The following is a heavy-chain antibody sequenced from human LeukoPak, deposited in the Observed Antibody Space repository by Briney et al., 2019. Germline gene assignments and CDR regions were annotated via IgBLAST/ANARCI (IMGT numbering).Heavy chain of an antibody. CDR1: GGSVSSGSYS. CDR2: IYYSGST. Sequence: SETLSLTCTVSGGSVSSGSYSWSWIRQPPGKGLEWIGYIYYSGSTYYNPSLKSRVTISVDTSKNQFSLKLSSVTAADTAVYYCARNRRLGRAVAGFDYWGQGTLVTVSS. D-gene: IGHD6-19*01. J-gene: IGHJ4*02. CDR3: ARNRRLGRAVAGFDY. V-gene: IGHV4-31*03.